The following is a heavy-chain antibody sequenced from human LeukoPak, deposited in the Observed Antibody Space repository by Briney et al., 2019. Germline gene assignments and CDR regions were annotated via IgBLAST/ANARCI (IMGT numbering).Heavy chain of an antibody. Sequence: SETLSLTCTVSGDSISSRSYYWAWIRQPPGKGLEWIGYIYYSGSTNYNPSLKSRVTISVDTSKNQFSLKLSSVTAADTAVYYCARDKNYYGMDVWGQGTTVTVSS. J-gene: IGHJ6*02. CDR1: GDSISSRSYY. CDR2: IYYSGST. V-gene: IGHV4-61*01. CDR3: ARDKNYYGMDV.